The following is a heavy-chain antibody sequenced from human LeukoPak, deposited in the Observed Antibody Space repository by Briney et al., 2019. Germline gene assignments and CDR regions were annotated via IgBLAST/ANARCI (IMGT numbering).Heavy chain of an antibody. CDR3: ARDGNIVATISFDY. CDR2: INWNGGST. Sequence: GGSLRLSCAASGFTFYDYGMSWVRQAPGKGLELVSGINWNGGSTGYADSVKGRFTISRDNAKNSLYLQMNSLRAEDTALYYWARDGNIVATISFDYWGQGTLVTVSS. CDR1: GFTFYDYG. J-gene: IGHJ4*02. D-gene: IGHD5-12*01. V-gene: IGHV3-20*04.